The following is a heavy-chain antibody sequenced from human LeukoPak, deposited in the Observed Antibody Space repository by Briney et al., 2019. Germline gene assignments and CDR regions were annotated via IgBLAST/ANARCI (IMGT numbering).Heavy chain of an antibody. D-gene: IGHD6-19*01. CDR3: AREALEAGMDY. J-gene: IGHJ4*02. Sequence: GSLRLSCAASGFTFSSYGMHWVRQAPGKGLEWVAIISYDGSHKFYVDSVEGRFTVSRDSSDNMIYLQMSSLRVDDTAVYYCAREALEAGMDYWGQGTLVTVSS. CDR1: GFTFSSYG. V-gene: IGHV3-30*03. CDR2: ISYDGSHK.